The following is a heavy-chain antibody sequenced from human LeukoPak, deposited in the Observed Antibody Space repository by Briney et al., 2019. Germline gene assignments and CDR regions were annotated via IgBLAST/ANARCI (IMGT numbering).Heavy chain of an antibody. Sequence: GESLKISCKGSGYSFNSYWITWVRQMPRKGLEWMGRIDPSDSYSNFSPSFQGHVTISVDKSISTAYLQWSSLKASDTAMYYCARLYYFGSGGHALDIWGQGTMVTVSS. V-gene: IGHV5-10-1*01. CDR2: IDPSDSYS. D-gene: IGHD3-10*01. J-gene: IGHJ3*02. CDR1: GYSFNSYW. CDR3: ARLYYFGSGGHALDI.